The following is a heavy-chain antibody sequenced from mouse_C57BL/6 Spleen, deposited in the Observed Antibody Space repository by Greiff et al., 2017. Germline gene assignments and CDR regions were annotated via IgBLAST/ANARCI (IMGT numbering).Heavy chain of an antibody. CDR2: INPNNGGT. V-gene: IGHV1-26*01. CDR1: GYTFTDYY. J-gene: IGHJ1*03. CDR3: TKYGNDGSYCDV. D-gene: IGHD2-10*02. Sequence: VQLQQSGPELVKPGASVTISCKASGYTFTDYYMNWVKQTHGQSLEWIGAINPNNGGTSSNQKFTGKDTLTVDKSSSTAYMELPSLTSEDSAVYYCTKYGNDGSYCDVWGTGTTVTVSS.